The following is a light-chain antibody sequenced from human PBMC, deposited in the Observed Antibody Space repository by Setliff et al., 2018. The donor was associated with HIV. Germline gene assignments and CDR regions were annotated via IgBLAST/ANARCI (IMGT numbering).Light chain of an antibody. CDR3: LLYLSSGIYV. Sequence: QTVVTQEPAFSVSPGGTVTLTCGLTSGSVSTSNYPSWYQQTPGHAPRTLIYSTNIRSSGVPDRFSGSIVGNKAALTIAGAQADDESDYFCLLYLSSGIYVFGTGTKVTVL. V-gene: IGLV8-61*01. J-gene: IGLJ1*01. CDR2: STN. CDR1: SGSVSTSNY.